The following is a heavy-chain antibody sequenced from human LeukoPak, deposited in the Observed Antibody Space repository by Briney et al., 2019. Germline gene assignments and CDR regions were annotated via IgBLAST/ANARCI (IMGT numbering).Heavy chain of an antibody. CDR1: GGSFSGYY. Sequence: SETLSLTCAVYGGSFSGYYWSWIRQPPGKGLEWIGSIYYSGSTYYNPSLKSRVTISVDTSKNQFSLKLSSVTAADTAVYYCARVTTVTTLDYWGQGTLVTVSS. CDR2: IYYSGST. V-gene: IGHV4-34*01. D-gene: IGHD4-17*01. J-gene: IGHJ4*02. CDR3: ARVTTVTTLDY.